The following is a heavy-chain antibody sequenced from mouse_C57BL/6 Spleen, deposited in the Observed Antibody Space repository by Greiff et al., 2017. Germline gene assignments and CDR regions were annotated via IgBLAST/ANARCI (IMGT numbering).Heavy chain of an antibody. D-gene: IGHD4-1*01. CDR2: FYPGSGSI. V-gene: IGHV1-62-2*01. Sequence: VKLMESGAELVKPGASVKLSCKASGYTFTEYTIHWVKQRSGQGLEWIGWFYPGSGSIKYNEKFKDKATLTADKSSITVYMELSRLTSEDSAVYFCARHEGGTGSFDYWGQGTTLTVSS. J-gene: IGHJ2*01. CDR3: ARHEGGTGSFDY. CDR1: GYTFTEYT.